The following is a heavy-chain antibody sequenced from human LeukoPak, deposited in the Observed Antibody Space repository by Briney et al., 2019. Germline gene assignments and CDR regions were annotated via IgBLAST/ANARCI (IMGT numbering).Heavy chain of an antibody. D-gene: IGHD3-10*01. V-gene: IGHV4-39*07. CDR3: ARTFEFGEFVDY. CDR2: IYYSGST. Sequence: SETLSLTCTVSGGSISSSSYYWGWIRQPPGKGLEWIGSIYYSGSTYYNPSLKSRVTISVDTSKNQFSLKLSSVAAADTAVYYCARTFEFGEFVDYWGQGTLVTVSS. CDR1: GGSISSSSYY. J-gene: IGHJ4*02.